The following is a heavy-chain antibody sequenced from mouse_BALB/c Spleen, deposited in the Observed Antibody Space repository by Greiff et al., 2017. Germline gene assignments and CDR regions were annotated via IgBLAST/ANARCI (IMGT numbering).Heavy chain of an antibody. CDR1: GFTFSSYG. D-gene: IGHD1-1*01. Sequence: EVQRVESGGDLVKPGGSLKLSCAASGFTFSSYGMSWVRQTPDKRLEWVATISSGGSYTYYPDSVKGRFTISRDNAKNTLYLQMSSLKSEDTAMYYCARHEVITTVDYAMDYWGQGTSVTVSS. CDR2: ISSGGSYT. J-gene: IGHJ4*01. V-gene: IGHV5-6*01. CDR3: ARHEVITTVDYAMDY.